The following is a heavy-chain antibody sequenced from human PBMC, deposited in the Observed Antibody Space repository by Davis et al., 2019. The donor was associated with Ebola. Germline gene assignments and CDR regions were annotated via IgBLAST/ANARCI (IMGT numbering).Heavy chain of an antibody. J-gene: IGHJ4*02. CDR3: ARDPATALDY. V-gene: IGHV3-21*01. CDR1: GFTFSSYT. D-gene: IGHD5-12*01. CDR2: ISSSRTYI. Sequence: PGGSLRLSCAASGFTFSSYTMNWVRQAPGKGLEWVSSISSSRTYIYYADSVKGRFTISRDNAKNSLYLQMNSLRAEDTAVYYCARDPATALDYWGQGTLVTVSS.